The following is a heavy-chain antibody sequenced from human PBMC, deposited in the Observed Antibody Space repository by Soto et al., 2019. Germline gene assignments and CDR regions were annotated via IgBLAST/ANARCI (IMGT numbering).Heavy chain of an antibody. CDR2: IDPSDSYI. V-gene: IGHV5-10-1*01. Sequence: PGEYLEISSKGSGYSFTNYFIILVRQMPGKGLEWMGRIDPSDSYINYSPSFQGHVSISADKSISTAYLQWSSLKASDTAMYYCARSGCSGGSCSDYWGQGTLVTVSS. CDR1: GYSFTNYF. D-gene: IGHD2-15*01. CDR3: ARSGCSGGSCSDY. J-gene: IGHJ4*02.